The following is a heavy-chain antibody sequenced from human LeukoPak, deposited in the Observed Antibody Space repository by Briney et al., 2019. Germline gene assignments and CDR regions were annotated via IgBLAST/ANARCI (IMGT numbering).Heavy chain of an antibody. J-gene: IGHJ5*02. CDR3: ARSKDSGWYSPGALNWFDP. CDR1: GGTFSSYA. Sequence: ASVKVSCKASGGTFSSYAISWVRQAPGQGLEWMGGIIPIFGTANYAQKFQGRVTITADKSTSTAYMELSSLRSEDTAVYYCARSKDSGWYSPGALNWFDPWGQGTLVTVSS. CDR2: IIPIFGTA. V-gene: IGHV1-69*06. D-gene: IGHD6-19*01.